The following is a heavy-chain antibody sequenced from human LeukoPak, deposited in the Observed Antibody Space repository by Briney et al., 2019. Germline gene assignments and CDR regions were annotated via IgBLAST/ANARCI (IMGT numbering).Heavy chain of an antibody. CDR1: GFTFSSYA. CDR2: ISYDGSNK. J-gene: IGHJ5*02. Sequence: GGSLRLSCAASGFTFSSYAMHWVRQAPGKGLEWVAVISYDGSNKYYADSVKGRFTISRDNSKNTLYLQMNSLRAEDTAVYYCERETKQQLVPSFDPWGQGTLVTVSS. V-gene: IGHV3-30*01. CDR3: ERETKQQLVPSFDP. D-gene: IGHD6-13*01.